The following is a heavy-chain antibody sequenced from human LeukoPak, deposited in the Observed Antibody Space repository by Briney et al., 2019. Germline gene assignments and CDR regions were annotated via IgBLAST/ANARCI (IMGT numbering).Heavy chain of an antibody. V-gene: IGHV1-2*02. CDR1: GYTFTGYY. J-gene: IGHJ5*02. D-gene: IGHD3-10*01. CDR3: ARGPSPMVRGVPPHWFDP. CDR2: INPNSGGT. Sequence: ASVKVSCKASGYTFTGYYMHWVRQAPGQGLEWMGWINPNSGGTNYAQKFQGRVTMTRDTSISTVYMELSSLRSEDTAVYYCARGPSPMVRGVPPHWFDPWGQGTLVTVSS.